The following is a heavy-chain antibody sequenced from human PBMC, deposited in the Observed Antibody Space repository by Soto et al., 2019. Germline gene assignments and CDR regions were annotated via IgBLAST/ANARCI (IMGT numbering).Heavy chain of an antibody. CDR3: ASFRA. CDR2: IRSKGDSYAT. Sequence: GGSLRLSSAASGFSFSDFPIDWVRQASGKGLEWVARIRSKGDSYATTYAESVKGRSTISRDDSKNTAFLHMNSLKTDDTAVYFCASFRAWGQGTLVTVSS. J-gene: IGHJ5*02. V-gene: IGHV3-73*01. CDR1: GFSFSDFP.